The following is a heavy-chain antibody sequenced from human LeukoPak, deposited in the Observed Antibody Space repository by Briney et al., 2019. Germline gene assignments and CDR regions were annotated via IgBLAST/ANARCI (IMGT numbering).Heavy chain of an antibody. D-gene: IGHD3-22*01. J-gene: IGHJ4*02. CDR3: ARFGRDYYDSSGYFSHGYYFDY. CDR2: IYSSGST. CDR1: GFTVSSNY. Sequence: GGSLRLSCVASGFTVSSNYMNWVRQAPGKGLEWVSVIYSSGSTYYADSVKGRFTISRDDSKNTVYLQMNSLRAEDTAVYYCARFGRDYYDSSGYFSHGYYFDYWGQGTLVTVSS. V-gene: IGHV3-66*01.